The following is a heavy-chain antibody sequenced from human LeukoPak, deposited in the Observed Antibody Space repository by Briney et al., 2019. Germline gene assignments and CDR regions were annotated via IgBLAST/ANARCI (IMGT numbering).Heavy chain of an antibody. D-gene: IGHD2-2*02. J-gene: IGHJ4*02. V-gene: IGHV3-30*02. CDR1: RLTFSKYA. Sequence: GGSLRLSCAASRLTFSKYAIHWVRQAPGKGLEWVAFIRNDGSNTYYADSVKGRFTISRDNSKNTLYLQMNSLRAEDTAVYYCARVAISSGYYFDYWGQGSLVTVSS. CDR2: IRNDGSNT. CDR3: ARVAISSGYYFDY.